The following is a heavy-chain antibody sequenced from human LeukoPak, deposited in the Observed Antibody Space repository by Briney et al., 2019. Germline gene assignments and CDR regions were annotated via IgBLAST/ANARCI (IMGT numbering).Heavy chain of an antibody. V-gene: IGHV1-18*04. CDR3: VRAREQWFVKYSFVS. CDR2: ISAYNGNT. J-gene: IGHJ4*02. Sequence: GASVKVSCKASGYSFTAYGISWVRQAPGQGLEWMGWISAYNGNTNYAQKLQGRVTMTTDTSTSTAYVEVRSLRSDDTAVYSCVRAREQWFVKYSFVSGGRGPLFTVSS. CDR1: GYSFTAYG. D-gene: IGHD6-19*01.